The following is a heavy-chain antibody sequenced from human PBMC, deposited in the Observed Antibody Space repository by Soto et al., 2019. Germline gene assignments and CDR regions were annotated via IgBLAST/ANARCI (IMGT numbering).Heavy chain of an antibody. D-gene: IGHD2-15*01. V-gene: IGHV1-3*01. CDR2: INAGNGNT. J-gene: IGHJ4*02. CDR3: ARGPGGPDGPGDY. Sequence: GASVKVSCKASGYTFTSYDINWVRQATGQRLEWMGWINAGNGNTKYSQKFQGRVTITRDTSASTAYMELSSLRSEDTAVYYCARGPGGPDGPGDYWGQGTLVTVSS. CDR1: GYTFTSYD.